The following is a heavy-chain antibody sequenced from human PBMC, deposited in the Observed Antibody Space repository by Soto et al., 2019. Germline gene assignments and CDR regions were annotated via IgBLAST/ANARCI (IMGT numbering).Heavy chain of an antibody. D-gene: IGHD3-22*01. CDR2: RSYSGST. CDR1: GGSISSGDYY. CDR3: ARDLDGLHDDTSGPFPRPG. Sequence: PSETLSLTCTVSGGSISSGDYYWSWVRQHPGKGLEWIGYRSYSGSTYYNPSLKSRVTIVVDTSRNQFSLRLSSVTAADTAVYYCARDLDGLHDDTSGPFPRPGWGQGTLVTAPQ. J-gene: IGHJ1*01. V-gene: IGHV4-30-4*01.